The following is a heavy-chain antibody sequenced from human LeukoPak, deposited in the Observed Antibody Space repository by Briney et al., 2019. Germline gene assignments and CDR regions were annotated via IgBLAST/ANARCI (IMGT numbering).Heavy chain of an antibody. CDR3: ASSYCSGGSCYSDYFDY. V-gene: IGHV1-2*02. J-gene: IGHJ4*02. D-gene: IGHD2-15*01. CDR2: INPNSGGT. Sequence: ASVKVSCKASGYTFTGYYMHWVRQAPGQGLEWMGWINPNSGGTNYAQKFQGRVTMTRDTSISIAYMELSRLRSDDTAVYYCASSYCSGGSCYSDYFDYWGQGTLVTVSS. CDR1: GYTFTGYY.